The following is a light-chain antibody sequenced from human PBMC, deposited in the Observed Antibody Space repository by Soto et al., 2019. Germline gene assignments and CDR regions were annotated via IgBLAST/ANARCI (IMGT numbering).Light chain of an antibody. CDR1: QSVSIY. CDR3: LQRYRWPLT. CDR2: DIS. Sequence: EIVLTQSPATLSLSPGERATLSCGASQSVSIYLAWYQQKPGQAPRLLFYDISNRATGIPARFSGSGYEIDVTITNSSQEPGDFAVYYCLQRYRWPLTFGGGIKVEIK. J-gene: IGKJ4*01. V-gene: IGKV3-11*01.